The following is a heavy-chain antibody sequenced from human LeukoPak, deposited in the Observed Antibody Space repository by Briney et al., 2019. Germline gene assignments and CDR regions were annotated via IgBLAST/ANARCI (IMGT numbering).Heavy chain of an antibody. V-gene: IGHV3-48*03. CDR2: ISSSGSTI. CDR1: GFTFSSYE. CDR3: ARNRYCSSTSCPNWFDP. D-gene: IGHD2-2*01. J-gene: IGHJ5*02. Sequence: GGSLRLSCAASGFTFSSYEMNWVRQAPGKGLEWVSYISSSGSTIYYADSVKGRFTISRDNAKNSLYLQMNRLRAEDTAVYYCARNRYCSSTSCPNWFDPWGQGTLVTVSS.